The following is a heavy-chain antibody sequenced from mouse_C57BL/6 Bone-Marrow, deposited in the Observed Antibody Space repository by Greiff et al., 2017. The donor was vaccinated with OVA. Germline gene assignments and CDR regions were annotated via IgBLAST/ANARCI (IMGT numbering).Heavy chain of an antibody. CDR2: ISSGGDYI. Sequence: EVQVVESGEGLVKPGGSLKLSCAASGFTFSSYAMSWVRRTPEKRLEWVAYISSGGDYIYYADTVKGRFTISRDNARNTLYLQMSSLKSEDTAMYYCTRGSLPYYFDYWGQGTTLTVSS. D-gene: IGHD1-1*02. CDR3: TRGSLPYYFDY. V-gene: IGHV5-9-1*02. CDR1: GFTFSSYA. J-gene: IGHJ2*01.